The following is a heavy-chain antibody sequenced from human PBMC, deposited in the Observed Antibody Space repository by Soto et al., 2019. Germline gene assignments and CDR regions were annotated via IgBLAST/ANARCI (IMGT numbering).Heavy chain of an antibody. CDR3: ARDGPYPGASAFDI. CDR1: GFTFSSYA. V-gene: IGHV3-30-3*01. Sequence: GGSLRLSCAASGFTFSSYAMHWVRQAPGKGLEWVAVISYDGSNKYYADSVKGRFTISRDNSKNTLYLQMNSLRAEDTAVYYCARDGPYPGASAFDIWGQGTMVTVSS. CDR2: ISYDGSNK. J-gene: IGHJ3*02.